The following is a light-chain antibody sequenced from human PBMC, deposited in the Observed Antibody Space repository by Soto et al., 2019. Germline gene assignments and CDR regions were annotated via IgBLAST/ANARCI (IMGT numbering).Light chain of an antibody. CDR1: QSVSSN. CDR2: GAS. V-gene: IGKV3-15*01. J-gene: IGKJ1*01. CDR3: QQYNNWLT. Sequence: EIVMTQSPATLSVSPGERATLSCRASQSVSSNLAWYQQKPGQAPRLLIYGASTRATGIPARFSGSGSGTESTLTISSLQSEDFAVYYCQQYNNWLTFGQGTKV.